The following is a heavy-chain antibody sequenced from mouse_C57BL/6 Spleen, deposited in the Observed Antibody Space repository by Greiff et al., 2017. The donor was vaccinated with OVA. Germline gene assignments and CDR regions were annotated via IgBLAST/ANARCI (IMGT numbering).Heavy chain of an antibody. CDR3: ARRTPWGDGLIDAMDY. CDR1: GFTFSSYG. J-gene: IGHJ4*01. Sequence: DVQLVESGGDLVKPGGSLKLSCAASGFTFSSYGMSWVRQTPDKRLEWVATISSGGSYTYYPDSVKGRFTISRDNAKNTLYLQMSSLKSEDTAMYYCARRTPWGDGLIDAMDYWGQGTSVTVSS. CDR2: ISSGGSYT. D-gene: IGHD1-2*01. V-gene: IGHV5-6*02.